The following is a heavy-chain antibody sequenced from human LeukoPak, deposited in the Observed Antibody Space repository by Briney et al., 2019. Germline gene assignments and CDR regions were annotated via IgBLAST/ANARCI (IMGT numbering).Heavy chain of an antibody. V-gene: IGHV3-7*01. D-gene: IGHD3-22*01. CDR3: ARPYQYESSGHIY. Sequence: GGSLRLSCAASGFTFGYHWMSWIRQAPGKGLEWVANIKQDGSEKCYVESVKGRFTISRDNAKNSVYLQMNNLRVDDTAVYYCARPYQYESSGHIYWGQGTLVSVSS. J-gene: IGHJ4*02. CDR1: GFTFGYHW. CDR2: IKQDGSEK.